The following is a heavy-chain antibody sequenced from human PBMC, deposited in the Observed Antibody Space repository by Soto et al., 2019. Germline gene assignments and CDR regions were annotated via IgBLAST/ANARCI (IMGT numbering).Heavy chain of an antibody. CDR3: GRREGLATISYYCDY. Sequence: PSETMSLTCTDCGGSVSSSSYYWGWVRQPPGKGLEWIGSVYYSGSTYYNPSLESRVTISVYKSKNQFSLKLMSLSAADTAVYYCGRREGLATISYYCDYWGQGALVTVS. V-gene: IGHV4-39*01. J-gene: IGHJ4*02. D-gene: IGHD3-9*01. CDR2: VYYSGST. CDR1: GGSVSSSSYY.